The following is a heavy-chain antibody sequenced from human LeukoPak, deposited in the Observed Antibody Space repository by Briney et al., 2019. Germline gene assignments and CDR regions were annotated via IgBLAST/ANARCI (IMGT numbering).Heavy chain of an antibody. Sequence: PVGSLRLSCAASGFTFSSYAMSWVRQAPGKGLEWVSAISGSGGSTYYADSVKGRFTISRDNSKNTLYLQMNSLRAEDTAVYYCAKIVTVGLWFGELLDYWGQGTLVTVSS. CDR1: GFTFSSYA. D-gene: IGHD3-10*01. CDR3: AKIVTVGLWFGELLDY. J-gene: IGHJ4*02. V-gene: IGHV3-23*01. CDR2: ISGSGGST.